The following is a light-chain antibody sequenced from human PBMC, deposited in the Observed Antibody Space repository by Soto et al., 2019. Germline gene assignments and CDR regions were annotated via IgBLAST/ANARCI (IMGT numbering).Light chain of an antibody. Sequence: QSVLTQPPSASGTPGQRVTISCSGSSSNIGRNTVNWYQQFSGTAPKLLIYSNNQRPSGVPDRFAGSKSGTSASLAISGLQYEDEADYYCAAWDDSLNGVVFGGGTKVTVL. V-gene: IGLV1-44*01. J-gene: IGLJ2*01. CDR3: AAWDDSLNGVV. CDR1: SSNIGRNT. CDR2: SNN.